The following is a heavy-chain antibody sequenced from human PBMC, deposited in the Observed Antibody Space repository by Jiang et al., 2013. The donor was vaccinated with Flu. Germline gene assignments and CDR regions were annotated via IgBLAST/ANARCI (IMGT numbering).Heavy chain of an antibody. CDR3: ARQPRGIAVAGDHDAFDI. Sequence: VQLVESGAEVKKPGESLKISCKGSGYSFTSYWIGWVRQMPGKGLEWMGIIYPGDSDTRYSPSFQGQVTISADKSISTAYLQWSSLKASDTAMYYCARQPRGIAVAGDHDAFDIWGQGTSGHRLF. D-gene: IGHD6-19*01. CDR2: IYPGDSDT. J-gene: IGHJ3*02. CDR1: GYSFTSYW. V-gene: IGHV5-51*01.